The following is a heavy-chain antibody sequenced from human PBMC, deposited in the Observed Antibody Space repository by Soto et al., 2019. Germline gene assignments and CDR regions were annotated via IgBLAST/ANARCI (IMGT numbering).Heavy chain of an antibody. J-gene: IGHJ6*03. CDR2: ISWNSGSI. CDR3: AKGTAAVKNYYYMDV. CDR1: GFTFDDYA. V-gene: IGHV3-9*01. Sequence: PGGSLRLSCAASGFTFDDYAMHWVRQAPGKGLEWVSGISWNSGSIGYADSVKGRFTISRDNAKNSLYLQMNSLRAEDTALYYCAKGTAAVKNYYYMDVWGKGTTVTVSS. D-gene: IGHD6-13*01.